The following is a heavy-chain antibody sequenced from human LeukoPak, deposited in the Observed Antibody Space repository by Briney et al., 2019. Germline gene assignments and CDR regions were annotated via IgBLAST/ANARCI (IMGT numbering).Heavy chain of an antibody. V-gene: IGHV3-11*01. D-gene: IGHD3-10*01. CDR3: VREMSYYDSGTYYNSFDY. Sequence: PGGSLRLSCAASGFTFSDYYMNWIRQAPGKGLEWVSYISSSGSPIYYADSVKGRLTISRDNARNSLYLQMNSLRAADTAIYYCVREMSYYDSGTYYNSFDYWGQGTLVTVSS. CDR1: GFTFSDYY. J-gene: IGHJ4*02. CDR2: ISSSGSPI.